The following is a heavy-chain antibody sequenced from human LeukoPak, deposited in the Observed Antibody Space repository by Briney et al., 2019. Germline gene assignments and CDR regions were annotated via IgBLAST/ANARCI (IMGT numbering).Heavy chain of an antibody. CDR2: IKEDGGEK. D-gene: IGHD3-22*01. CDR3: AKAYYYNNWFDP. V-gene: IGHV3-7*01. Sequence: PGGSLRLSCAASRFTFSSHWMTWVRQAPGKGLEWVASIKEDGGEKYYVDSVKGRFTVSRDNAKNSLYLQMDNLGDGDTAVYHCAKAYYYNNWFDPWGQGTLVTVSS. CDR1: RFTFSSHW. J-gene: IGHJ5*02.